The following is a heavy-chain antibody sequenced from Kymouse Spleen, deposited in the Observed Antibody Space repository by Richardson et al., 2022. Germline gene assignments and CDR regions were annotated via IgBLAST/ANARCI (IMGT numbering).Heavy chain of an antibody. Sequence: QVQLVESGGGVVQPGRSLRLSCAASGFTFSSYGMHWVRQAPGKGLEWVAVIWYDGSNKYYADSVKGRFTISRDNSKNTLYLQMNSLRAEDTAVYYCARDRVYDFWSGPYYYYYGMDVWGQGTTVTVSS. D-gene: IGHD3-3*01. J-gene: IGHJ6*02. CDR2: IWYDGSNK. V-gene: IGHV3-33*01. CDR1: GFTFSSYG. CDR3: ARDRVYDFWSGPYYYYYGMDV.